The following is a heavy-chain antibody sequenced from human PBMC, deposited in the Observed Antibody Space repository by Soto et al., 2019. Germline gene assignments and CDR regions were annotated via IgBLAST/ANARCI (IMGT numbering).Heavy chain of an antibody. CDR2: IYYSGGT. J-gene: IGHJ4*02. CDR3: ARVSYGDDY. V-gene: IGHV4-61*01. Sequence: QVQLQESGPGLVRPSETLSLTCTVSGGSVSSGSYYWSWIRQPPGKGLEWIGYIYYSGGTNYNPSLKSRVTISVDTSKNQFSLKLSSVTAADTAVYYCARVSYGDDYWGQGTLVTVSS. CDR1: GGSVSSGSYY. D-gene: IGHD4-17*01.